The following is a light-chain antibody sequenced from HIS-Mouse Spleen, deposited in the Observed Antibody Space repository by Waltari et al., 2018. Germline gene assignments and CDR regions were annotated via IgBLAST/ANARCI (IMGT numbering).Light chain of an antibody. Sequence: SYELTQPPSVSVSPGQTARITCSGDALPKKYAYWYPQKSGQAPVLVIYEDSKRPSGIPERFAGSSSGTMATLTISGAQVEDEADYYCYSTDSSGNHRVVGGGTKLTVL. CDR3: YSTDSSGNHRV. CDR1: ALPKKY. V-gene: IGLV3-10*01. J-gene: IGLJ2*01. CDR2: EDS.